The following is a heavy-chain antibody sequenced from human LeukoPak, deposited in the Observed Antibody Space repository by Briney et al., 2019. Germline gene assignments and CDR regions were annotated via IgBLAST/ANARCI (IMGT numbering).Heavy chain of an antibody. D-gene: IGHD6-6*01. CDR1: GDSIRSYY. V-gene: IGHV4-4*07. CDR3: ARGSSSSADDY. Sequence: PSETLSLTCTVPGDSIRSYYWSWIRQPAGKGLEWIGRIYTSGSTDYNPSLKSRVTMSVDTSKNQFSLKLNSVTAADTAVYYCARGSSSSADDYWGQGTLVTVSS. J-gene: IGHJ4*02. CDR2: IYTSGST.